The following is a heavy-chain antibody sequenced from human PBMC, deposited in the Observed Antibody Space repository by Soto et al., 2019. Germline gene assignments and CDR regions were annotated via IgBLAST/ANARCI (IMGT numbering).Heavy chain of an antibody. CDR2: IREDGGAK. CDR3: ASPSTTGTTDY. D-gene: IGHD1-7*01. CDR1: GLTFSDYW. V-gene: IGHV3-7*01. J-gene: IGHJ4*02. Sequence: EVQLVESGGDLVQPGGSLRLSCGVSGLTFSDYWMSWVRQAPGKGLEWVATIREDGGAKYYVDSVKGRFTISRDNARNSLFLQMNGLGAEDTAVYYCASPSTTGTTDYWGQGTLVTVSS.